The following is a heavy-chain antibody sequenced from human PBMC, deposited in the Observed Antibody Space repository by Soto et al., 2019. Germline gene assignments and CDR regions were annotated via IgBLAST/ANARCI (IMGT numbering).Heavy chain of an antibody. CDR3: VREGSGWDSRGSFDF. D-gene: IGHD6-25*01. J-gene: IGHJ3*01. CDR1: GDSLSSGGHY. CDR2: IYDSVNT. V-gene: IGHV4-31*03. Sequence: SETLSLTCTVSGDSLSSGGHYWSWIRQHPGKGLEWIGHIYDSVNTYYSPSLRSRVTISADMSKNQFSLNLRSVTAADTAIYYCVREGSGWDSRGSFDFWGRGTMVTVSS.